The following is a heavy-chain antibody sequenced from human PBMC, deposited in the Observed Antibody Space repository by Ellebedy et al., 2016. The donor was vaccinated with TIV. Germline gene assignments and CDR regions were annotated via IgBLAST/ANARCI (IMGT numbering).Heavy chain of an antibody. CDR3: AREPMVRGVIRRGYAMDV. Sequence: GGSLRLXXAASGFTFSSYGMYWVRQAPGKGLEWVAVIWYDGSNKYYADSVKGRFTISRDNSKNTLYLQMNSLRAEDTAVYYCAREPMVRGVIRRGYAMDVWGQGTTVTVSS. V-gene: IGHV3-33*01. J-gene: IGHJ6*02. CDR1: GFTFSSYG. CDR2: IWYDGSNK. D-gene: IGHD3-10*01.